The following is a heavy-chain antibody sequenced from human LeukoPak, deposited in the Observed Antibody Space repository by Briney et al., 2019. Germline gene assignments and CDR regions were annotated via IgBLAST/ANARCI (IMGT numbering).Heavy chain of an antibody. V-gene: IGHV3-74*01. CDR2: INTDGSST. Sequence: GGSLRLSCAASGFTFSSYWMHWVRQAPGKGLVWVSRINTDGSSTSYADSVKGRFTISRDNSKNTLYLQMNSLRAEDTAVYYCAKDHRIQLWFSSSRTHDAFDIWGQGTMVTVSS. J-gene: IGHJ3*02. CDR1: GFTFSSYW. D-gene: IGHD5-18*01. CDR3: AKDHRIQLWFSSSRTHDAFDI.